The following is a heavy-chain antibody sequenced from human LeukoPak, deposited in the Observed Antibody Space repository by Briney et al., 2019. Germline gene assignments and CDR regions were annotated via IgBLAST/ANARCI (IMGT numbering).Heavy chain of an antibody. Sequence: SETLSLTCAVAGYSISRGFHWAWIRHPPGKGLKWFGRIYHSGSTYYNPSLKSRVTISVDTSKNQFSLKLSSVTAADTAVYYCARNTVTQTALGYWGQGTLVTVSS. J-gene: IGHJ4*02. CDR1: GYSISRGFH. CDR2: IYHSGST. V-gene: IGHV4-38-2*01. D-gene: IGHD4-17*01. CDR3: ARNTVTQTALGY.